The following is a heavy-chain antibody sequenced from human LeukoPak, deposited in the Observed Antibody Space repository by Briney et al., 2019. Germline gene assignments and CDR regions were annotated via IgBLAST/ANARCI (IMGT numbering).Heavy chain of an antibody. Sequence: SETLSLTCTVSGGSISSGGYYWSWIRQHPGKGLEWIGYIYYSGSTYYNPSLKSRVTISVDTSKNQFSLKLSSVTAADTAVYYCARDGAWNDPTGDYWGQGTLVTVSS. CDR3: ARDGAWNDPTGDY. CDR1: GGSISSGGYY. V-gene: IGHV4-31*03. CDR2: IYYSGST. D-gene: IGHD1-1*01. J-gene: IGHJ4*02.